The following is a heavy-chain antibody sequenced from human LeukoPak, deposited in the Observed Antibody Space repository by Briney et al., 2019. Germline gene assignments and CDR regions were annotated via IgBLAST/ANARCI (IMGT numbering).Heavy chain of an antibody. CDR2: INPNSGGT. D-gene: IGHD3-9*01. J-gene: IGHJ4*02. CDR1: GYTSTGYY. CDR3: ARDRPPTYYDILTGYQTEYYFDY. V-gene: IGHV1-2*02. Sequence: ASVKVSCKASGYTSTGYYMHWVRQAPGQGLEWMGWINPNSGGTNYAEKFQRRVTMTRDTSISTAYMELSRLRSDYTAVYYCARDRPPTYYDILTGYQTEYYFDYWCQGTLVTVSS.